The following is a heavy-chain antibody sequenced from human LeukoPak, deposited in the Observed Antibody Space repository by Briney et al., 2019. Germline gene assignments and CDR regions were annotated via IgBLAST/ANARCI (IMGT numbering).Heavy chain of an antibody. Sequence: GGSLRLSCAASGFTFSSYGMHWVRQAPGKGLEWVAFIRYDGSNKYYVDSVKGRFTISRDNSKNTLYLQMNSLRAEDTAVYYCARRATTERGHSYGLDFWGQGTLVTVSS. CDR3: ARRATTERGHSYGLDF. CDR1: GFTFSSYG. J-gene: IGHJ4*02. D-gene: IGHD5-18*01. V-gene: IGHV3-30*02. CDR2: IRYDGSNK.